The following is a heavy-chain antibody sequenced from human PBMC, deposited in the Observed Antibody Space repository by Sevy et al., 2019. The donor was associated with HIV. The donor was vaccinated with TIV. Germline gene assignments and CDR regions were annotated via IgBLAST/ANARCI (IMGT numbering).Heavy chain of an antibody. CDR3: ARHRVVAAINYYYYGMDV. Sequence: LPETLSLTCTVSGGSISSSSYYWGWIRQPPGKGLEWIGSIYYSGSTYYNPSPKSRVTISVDTSKNQFSLKLSSVTAADTAVYYCARHRVVAAINYYYYGMDVWGQGTTVTVSS. CDR2: IYYSGST. J-gene: IGHJ6*02. V-gene: IGHV4-39*01. CDR1: GGSISSSSYY. D-gene: IGHD2-15*01.